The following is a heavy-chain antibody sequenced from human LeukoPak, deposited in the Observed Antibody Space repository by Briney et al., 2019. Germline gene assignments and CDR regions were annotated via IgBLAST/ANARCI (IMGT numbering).Heavy chain of an antibody. CDR2: ISRSSAYI. CDR1: GFTLSSYS. V-gene: IGHV3-21*01. J-gene: IGHJ3*02. Sequence: PGGSLRLSCAASGFTLSSYSMNWVRQAPGKGLEWVSSISRSSAYIYYADPVKGRFTISRDNAKNSLYLQMNSQRAEDTAVYYCASFPPYMVRTDAFDIWGQGTMVTVSS. D-gene: IGHD3-10*01. CDR3: ASFPPYMVRTDAFDI.